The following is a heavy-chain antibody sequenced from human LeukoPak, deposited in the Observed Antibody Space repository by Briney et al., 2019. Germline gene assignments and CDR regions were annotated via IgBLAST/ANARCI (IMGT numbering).Heavy chain of an antibody. CDR2: IGDDGTVA. J-gene: IGHJ4*02. CDR1: GFTFSAFG. Sequence: PGGSLRLSCAASGFTFSAFGMHWVRRAPGKGLEWVAVIGDDGTVAYYADSVKGRFIISRDNSRKMVYLQMNSLRGEDTAVYYCAKEYKHDHWLFDYWGLGVLVTVSS. D-gene: IGHD3-3*02. V-gene: IGHV3-30*18. CDR3: AKEYKHDHWLFDY.